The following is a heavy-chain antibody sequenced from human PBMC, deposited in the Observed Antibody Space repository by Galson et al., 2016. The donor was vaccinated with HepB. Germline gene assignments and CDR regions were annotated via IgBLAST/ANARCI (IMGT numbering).Heavy chain of an antibody. CDR1: GFTFSTYG. J-gene: IGHJ4*02. CDR2: IWYDGSQR. Sequence: SLRLSCAASGFTFSTYGFHWVRQAPGKGLEWVAVIWYDGSQRYYSDSVEGRFTISRDNSKNTLFLQMNSLRPEDTAVYYCARGGFGSGWSFDYWGQGTLVTVSS. CDR3: ARGGFGSGWSFDY. D-gene: IGHD6-19*01. V-gene: IGHV3-33*08.